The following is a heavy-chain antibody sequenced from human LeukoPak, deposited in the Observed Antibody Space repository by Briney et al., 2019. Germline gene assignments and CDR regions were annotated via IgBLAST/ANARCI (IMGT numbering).Heavy chain of an antibody. J-gene: IGHJ4*02. CDR2: IYPGDSDT. Sequence: GESLQISCKGSGYSFTSYWIGWVRQLPGKGLEWMGIIYPGDSDTRYRPSFQGQVTISADKSISTAYLQWSSLKASDTAMYYCARLPRYDILTGYYLSPPDYWGQGTLVTVSS. V-gene: IGHV5-51*01. CDR1: GYSFTSYW. D-gene: IGHD3-9*01. CDR3: ARLPRYDILTGYYLSPPDY.